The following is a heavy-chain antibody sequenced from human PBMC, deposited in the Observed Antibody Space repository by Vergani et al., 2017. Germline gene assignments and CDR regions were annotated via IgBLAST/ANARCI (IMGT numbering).Heavy chain of an antibody. CDR2: ISSSGSTI. V-gene: IGHV3-11*01. CDR3: AKVKDYYGSGSTKEGLDFDY. D-gene: IGHD3-10*01. J-gene: IGHJ4*02. CDR1: GFTFSDYY. Sequence: QVQLVESGGGLVKPGGSLRLSCAASGFTFSDYYMSWIRQAPGKGLEWVSYISSSGSTIYYADSVKGRFTISRDNSKNTLYLQMNSLRAEDTAVYYCAKVKDYYGSGSTKEGLDFDYWGQGTLVTVSS.